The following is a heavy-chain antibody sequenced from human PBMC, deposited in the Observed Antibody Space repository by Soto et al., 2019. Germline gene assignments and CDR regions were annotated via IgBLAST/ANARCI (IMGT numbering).Heavy chain of an antibody. Sequence: SVKVSCKASGGTFNSYTISWVRQAPGQGLEWMGRIIPILGIANYAQKFQGRVTITADKSTSTAYMELSSLRSEDTAVYYCASKAPGDWFDPWGQGTLVTVSS. J-gene: IGHJ5*02. CDR3: ASKAPGDWFDP. CDR1: GGTFNSYT. CDR2: IIPILGIA. D-gene: IGHD3-10*01. V-gene: IGHV1-69*02.